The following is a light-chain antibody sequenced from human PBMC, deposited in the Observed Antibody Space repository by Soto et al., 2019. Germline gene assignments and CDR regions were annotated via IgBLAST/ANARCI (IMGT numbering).Light chain of an antibody. J-gene: IGKJ1*01. Sequence: EIVLTQSPGTLSLSPGERATLSCRASQSVSSSYLAWYQQKPGQAPRLLIYGASSRATGIPDRFSGSGSGTDFTLTISRLEPEDFAVYYCQQYRTFVQETKVEIK. CDR2: GAS. V-gene: IGKV3-20*01. CDR3: QQYRT. CDR1: QSVSSSY.